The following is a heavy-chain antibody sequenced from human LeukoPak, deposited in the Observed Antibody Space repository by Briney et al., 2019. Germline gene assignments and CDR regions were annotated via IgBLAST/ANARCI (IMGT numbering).Heavy chain of an antibody. V-gene: IGHV1-2*02. D-gene: IGHD6-13*01. CDR1: GYTFTGYY. CDR2: INPNSGGT. Sequence: ASVKVSCKASGYTFTGYYMHWVRQAPGQGLEWMGWINPNSGGTNYAQKFQGRVAMTRDTSISTAYMELSRLRSDDTAVYYCARDHSSSWYYYYMDVWGKGTTVTVSS. J-gene: IGHJ6*03. CDR3: ARDHSSSWYYYYMDV.